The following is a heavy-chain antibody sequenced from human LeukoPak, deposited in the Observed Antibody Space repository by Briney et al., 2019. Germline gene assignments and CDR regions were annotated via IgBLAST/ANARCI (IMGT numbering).Heavy chain of an antibody. D-gene: IGHD6-6*01. CDR2: IWYDGSNK. V-gene: IGHV3-33*01. CDR1: GFTFSSYG. Sequence: GGSLRLSCAASGFTFSSYGMHWVRQAPGKGLEWVAVIWYDGSNKYYADSVKGRFTISRDNSKSTLYLQMNSLRAEDTAVYYCARLARPGNWFDPWGQGTLVTVSS. CDR3: ARLARPGNWFDP. J-gene: IGHJ5*02.